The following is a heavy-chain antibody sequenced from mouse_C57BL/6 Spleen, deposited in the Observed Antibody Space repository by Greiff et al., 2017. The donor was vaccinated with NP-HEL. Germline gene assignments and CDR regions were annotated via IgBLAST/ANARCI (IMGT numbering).Heavy chain of an antibody. Sequence: QVQLQESGAELVKPGASVKISCKASGYAFSSYWMNWVKQRPGKGLEWIGQIYPGDGDTNYNGKFKGKATLTADKSSSTAYMQLSSLTSEDSAVYFCARDTAQATNVYFAYWGQGTLVTVSA. J-gene: IGHJ3*01. CDR1: GYAFSSYW. D-gene: IGHD3-2*02. CDR3: ARDTAQATNVYFAY. CDR2: IYPGDGDT. V-gene: IGHV1-80*01.